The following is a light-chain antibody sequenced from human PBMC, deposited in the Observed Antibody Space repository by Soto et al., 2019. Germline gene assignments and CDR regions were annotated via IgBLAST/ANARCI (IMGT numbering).Light chain of an antibody. CDR2: VAS. Sequence: EIVMTQSPATLSVSPGERATLSCRASQSASNNLAWYQQKPGQAPRLLIYVASTRATGIPARFSGSGSGTEFTLNISGLQSEDCAVYYCQQYNKWPLTFGQGTKVEI. CDR3: QQYNKWPLT. J-gene: IGKJ1*01. CDR1: QSASNN. V-gene: IGKV3-15*01.